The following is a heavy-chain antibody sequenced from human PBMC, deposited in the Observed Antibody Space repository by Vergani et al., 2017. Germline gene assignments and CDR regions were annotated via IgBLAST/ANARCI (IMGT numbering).Heavy chain of an antibody. Sequence: EVQLLESGGGLIQPGGSLRLSCAVSGFTFNNYALSWVRQAPGKGLEWVSTISGSGGSTYYADSVKGRFTISRDNSKNTLYLQMNSLRAEDTAIYYCATPRDSIAAAALFDYWGQGTLVTVSS. CDR1: GFTFNNYA. V-gene: IGHV3-23*01. CDR3: ATPRDSIAAAALFDY. D-gene: IGHD6-13*01. J-gene: IGHJ4*02. CDR2: ISGSGGST.